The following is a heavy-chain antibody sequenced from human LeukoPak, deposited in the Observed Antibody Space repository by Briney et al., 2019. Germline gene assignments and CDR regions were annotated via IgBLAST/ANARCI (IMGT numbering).Heavy chain of an antibody. CDR3: ARHDITLGASDI. D-gene: IGHD1-20*01. Sequence: TSSETLSLTCTVSGGSISSSSCYWGWIRQPPGKGLEWVGNIYYSGSTYYNPSLKGRVTISVDTSKNHFSLNLSSLTAADTAVYFCARHDITLGASDIWGPGTMVTVSS. CDR1: GGSISSSSCY. V-gene: IGHV4-39*01. J-gene: IGHJ3*02. CDR2: IYYSGST.